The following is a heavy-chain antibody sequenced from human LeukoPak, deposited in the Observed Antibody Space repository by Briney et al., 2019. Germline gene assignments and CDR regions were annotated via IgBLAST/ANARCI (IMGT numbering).Heavy chain of an antibody. CDR1: GFTFSTYP. J-gene: IGHJ4*02. V-gene: IGHV3-64D*06. Sequence: GGSLRLSCSASGFTFSTYPMHWVRQAPGRGLEYVSSISSDGDSTYYADSVKGRFTISRDNSKDTLYLQTSSLRPEDSAVYYCVKRTTDHYYYDYWGRGTLVTVSA. D-gene: IGHD1-1*01. CDR3: VKRTTDHYYYDY. CDR2: ISSDGDST.